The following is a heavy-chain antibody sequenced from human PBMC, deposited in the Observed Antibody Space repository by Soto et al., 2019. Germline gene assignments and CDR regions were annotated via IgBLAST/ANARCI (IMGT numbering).Heavy chain of an antibody. J-gene: IGHJ4*02. V-gene: IGHV4-34*01. CDR1: GGSFSGYY. D-gene: IGHD6-13*01. Sequence: QVQLQQWGAGLLKPSETLSLTCAVYGGSFSGYYWSWIRQPPGKGLEWIGEINHSGSTNYNPSLKSRVTISVDTSKNQFSLKLSSVTAADTAVYYCARRRIAAAVPFAYWGQGTLVTVSS. CDR3: ARRRIAAAVPFAY. CDR2: INHSGST.